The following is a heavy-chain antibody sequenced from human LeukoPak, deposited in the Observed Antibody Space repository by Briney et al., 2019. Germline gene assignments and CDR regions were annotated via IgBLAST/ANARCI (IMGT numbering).Heavy chain of an antibody. D-gene: IGHD5-12*01. CDR2: MNPNSGNT. V-gene: IGHV1-8*01. CDR3: ARGLSKVATIFMRYYYMDV. J-gene: IGHJ6*03. CDR1: GYTFTSYD. Sequence: ASVKVSCKASGYTFTSYDINWVRQATGQGLEWMGWMNPNSGNTGYAQKFQGRVTMTRNTSISTAYMELNSLRSEDTAVYYCARGLSKVATIFMRYYYMDVWGKGTTVTVSS.